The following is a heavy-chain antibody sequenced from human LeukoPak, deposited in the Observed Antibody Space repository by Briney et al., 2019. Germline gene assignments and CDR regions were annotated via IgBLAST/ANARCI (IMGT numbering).Heavy chain of an antibody. CDR2: IYSGGGT. Sequence: GGSLRLSCAASGFAVSSNYMSWVRQAPGKGLEWVSVIYSGGGTYYADSVKGRFTISRDSSKNTLYLQMNSLRAEDTAVYFCARVGDSYGYKYWGQGTPVTVSS. V-gene: IGHV3-53*01. CDR3: ARVGDSYGYKY. D-gene: IGHD5-18*01. J-gene: IGHJ4*02. CDR1: GFAVSSNY.